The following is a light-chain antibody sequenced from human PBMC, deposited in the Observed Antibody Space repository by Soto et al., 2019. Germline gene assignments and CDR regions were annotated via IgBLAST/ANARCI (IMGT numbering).Light chain of an antibody. CDR1: SSDVGGYNY. CDR2: EVN. V-gene: IGLV2-8*01. Sequence: QSVLTQPPSASGSPGQSVTISCTGTSSDVGGYNYVSWYQQHPGKAPKVMIYEVNKRPSGVPGRFSGSKSGNTASLTVSGLQAEDEADYYFSSYGGSHVYLFGTATKVTVL. CDR3: SSYGGSHVYL. J-gene: IGLJ1*01.